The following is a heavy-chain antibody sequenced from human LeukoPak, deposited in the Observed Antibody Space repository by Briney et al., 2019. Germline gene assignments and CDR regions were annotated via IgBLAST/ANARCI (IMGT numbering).Heavy chain of an antibody. J-gene: IGHJ5*02. CDR2: INHSGST. Sequence: SGTLSLTCAVYGGSFSAYYWSWIRQPPGKGLEWIGEINHSGSTNYNPSLKSRVTISVDTSKNQFSLKLSSVTAADTAVYYCARAGRYDYGAYNWFDPWGQGTLVTVSS. CDR1: GGSFSAYY. V-gene: IGHV4-34*01. D-gene: IGHD5-12*01. CDR3: ARAGRYDYGAYNWFDP.